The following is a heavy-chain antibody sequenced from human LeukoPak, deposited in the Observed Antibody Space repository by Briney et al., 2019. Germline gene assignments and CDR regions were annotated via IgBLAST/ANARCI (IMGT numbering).Heavy chain of an antibody. CDR3: AKEDYGDYVNDAFDI. J-gene: IGHJ3*02. Sequence: GGSLRLSCAASGFTFSSYGMHWVRQAPGKGLEWVAVISYDGSNKYYADSVKGRFTISRDNSKNTLYLQMNSLRAEDTAVYYCAKEDYGDYVNDAFDIWGQGTMVTVSS. D-gene: IGHD4-17*01. CDR2: ISYDGSNK. V-gene: IGHV3-30*18. CDR1: GFTFSSYG.